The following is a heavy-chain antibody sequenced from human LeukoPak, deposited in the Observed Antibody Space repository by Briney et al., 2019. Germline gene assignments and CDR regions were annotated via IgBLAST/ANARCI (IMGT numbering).Heavy chain of an antibody. V-gene: IGHV3-64*02. D-gene: IGHD3-16*01. CDR2: ISSNGGTT. CDR3: GKSLGGITYGPGYY. J-gene: IGHJ4*02. Sequence: GGSLRLSCAASGFTFSSYSMHWVRLAPGKGLEYVLIISSNGGTTYYADSVKGRFTISRDNSKNTLYLQMGSLRAEDMAVYYCGKSLGGITYGPGYYGGQGTLVTVSS. CDR1: GFTFSSYS.